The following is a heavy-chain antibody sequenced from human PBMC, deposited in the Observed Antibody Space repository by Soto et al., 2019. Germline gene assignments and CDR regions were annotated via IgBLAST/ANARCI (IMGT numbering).Heavy chain of an antibody. J-gene: IGHJ4*02. CDR2: ISSSGSTI. CDR3: ARDRYSSSSEGDY. V-gene: IGHV3-48*03. CDR1: GFTFSSYE. D-gene: IGHD6-6*01. Sequence: AGGSLRLSCAASGFTFSSYEMNWVRQAPGKGLEWVSYISSSGSTIYYADSVKGRFTISRDNAKNSLYLQMNSLRAEDTAVYYCARDRYSSSSEGDYWGQGTLVTVSS.